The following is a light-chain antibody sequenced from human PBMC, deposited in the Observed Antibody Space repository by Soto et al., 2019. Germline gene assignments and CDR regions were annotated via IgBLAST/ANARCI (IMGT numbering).Light chain of an antibody. CDR1: QSVSSN. CDR3: QQYNNWTS. Sequence: EIVMTQSPATLSVSPGERATLSCRASQSVSSNLAWYQQKPGQAPRLLIYGASTRATGIPARFSGSGSGTEFTITISSLQSEDFAVYYCQQYNNWTSFGQGTKLEIK. CDR2: GAS. J-gene: IGKJ2*01. V-gene: IGKV3-15*01.